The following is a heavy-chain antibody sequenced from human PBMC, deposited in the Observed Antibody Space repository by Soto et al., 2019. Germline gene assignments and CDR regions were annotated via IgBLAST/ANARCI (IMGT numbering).Heavy chain of an antibody. J-gene: IGHJ4*02. D-gene: IGHD6-19*01. V-gene: IGHV4-38-2*01. CDR3: ARVGSSGWSPDY. Sequence: SETLSLTCAVSGYSISSGYYWGWLRQPPGKGLEWIGSIYHSGSTYYNPSLKSRDTISVDTSKNQFSLRLISVTAADTAVYYCARVGSSGWSPDYWGQGTVVTVSS. CDR2: IYHSGST. CDR1: GYSISSGYY.